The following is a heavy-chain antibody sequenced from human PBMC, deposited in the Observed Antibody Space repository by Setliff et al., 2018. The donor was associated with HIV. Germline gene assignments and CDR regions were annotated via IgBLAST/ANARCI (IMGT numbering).Heavy chain of an antibody. CDR2: ISYDGTTA. CDR1: GFNFRSYS. D-gene: IGHD4-17*01. Sequence: GGSLRLSCAASGFNFRSYSLHWVRQAPGEGLEWVAVISYDGTTAYYADSVKGRFTASRDNSKSTLYLQMNSLRAEDTAVYYCAKVLGAYGDSFFDYWGQGTLVTVSS. V-gene: IGHV3-30*04. CDR3: AKVLGAYGDSFFDY. J-gene: IGHJ4*02.